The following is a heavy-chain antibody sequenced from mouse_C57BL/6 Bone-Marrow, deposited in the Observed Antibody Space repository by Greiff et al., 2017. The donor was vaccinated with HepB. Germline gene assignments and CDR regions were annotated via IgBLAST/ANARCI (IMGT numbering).Heavy chain of an antibody. Sequence: QVQLQQSGAELAKPGASVKLSCKASGYTFTSYWMHWVKQRPGQGLEWIGYINPSSGYTKYNQKFKDKATLTADKSSSTAYMQLSSLTYEDSAVYYCAAGGSSSSYAMDYWGQRTSVTVSS. CDR1: GYTFTSYW. J-gene: IGHJ4*01. V-gene: IGHV1-7*01. CDR2: INPSSGYT. CDR3: AAGGSSSSYAMDY. D-gene: IGHD1-1*01.